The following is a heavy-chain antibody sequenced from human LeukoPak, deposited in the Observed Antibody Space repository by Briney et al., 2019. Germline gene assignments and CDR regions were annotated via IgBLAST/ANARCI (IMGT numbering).Heavy chain of an antibody. Sequence: PGGSLRLSCTASGITFGDYAMNWVRQAPGKGLEWVGFIRSKAYAVTTDYAAGVKGRLTISRDDSKSVASLQMRSLRTEDTAVYYCTRHPMTTVTRGPFDIWGQGTMVTVSS. CDR3: TRHPMTTVTRGPFDI. J-gene: IGHJ3*02. V-gene: IGHV3-49*04. D-gene: IGHD4-17*01. CDR2: IRSKAYAVTT. CDR1: GITFGDYA.